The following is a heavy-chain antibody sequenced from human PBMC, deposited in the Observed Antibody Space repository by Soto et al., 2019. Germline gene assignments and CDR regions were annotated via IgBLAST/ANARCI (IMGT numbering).Heavy chain of an antibody. D-gene: IGHD6-19*01. Sequence: QVQVQQWGAGLLKSSETLSLTCAVYGGSFSGYYWSWIRQSPGKGLEWIGEVNPTGSTKYNPSLKSRVTMSVDTSKNQFSLILTSVIAADTALYYCARSREQWLVDAFDIWGQGTMVTVSS. J-gene: IGHJ3*02. CDR1: GGSFSGYY. V-gene: IGHV4-34*01. CDR2: VNPTGST. CDR3: ARSREQWLVDAFDI.